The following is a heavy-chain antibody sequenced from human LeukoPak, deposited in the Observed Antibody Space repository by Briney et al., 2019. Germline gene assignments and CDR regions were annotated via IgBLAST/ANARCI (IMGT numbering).Heavy chain of an antibody. CDR1: GGSINSYY. D-gene: IGHD5-12*01. CDR3: ARGGDSGYDYLDY. V-gene: IGHV4-59*08. J-gene: IGHJ4*02. Sequence: SETLSLTCTVSGGSINSYYWSWIRQPPGKGLEWIGYIYYSGSTNYNPSLKSRVTISVDTSKNQFSLKLSSVTAADTAVYYCARGGDSGYDYLDYWGQGILVTVTS. CDR2: IYYSGST.